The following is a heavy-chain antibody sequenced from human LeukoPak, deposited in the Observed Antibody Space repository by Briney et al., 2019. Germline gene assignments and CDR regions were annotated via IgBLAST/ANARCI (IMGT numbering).Heavy chain of an antibody. D-gene: IGHD2-2*01. CDR3: ARDRGYQLLSYYYGMDV. V-gene: IGHV3-21*01. CDR2: ISSSSSYI. Sequence: GGSLRLSCAASGFTFSSYSMNWVRQAPGKGLEWVSSISSSSSYIYYADSVKGRFTISRDNSKNTLYLQMNSLRAEDTAVYYCARDRGYQLLSYYYGMDVWGQGTTVTVSS. CDR1: GFTFSSYS. J-gene: IGHJ6*02.